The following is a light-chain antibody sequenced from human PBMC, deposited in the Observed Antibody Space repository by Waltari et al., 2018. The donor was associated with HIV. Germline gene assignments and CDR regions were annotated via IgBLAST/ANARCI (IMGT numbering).Light chain of an antibody. CDR2: ATS. J-gene: IGLJ2*01. Sequence: VVIQEPSLTVSPGDTVTLTCGSSSGPVTSGHYPYWLQQKPGQPPKKRIFATSEKYPWTPPRFSGSLDGDKAALTLSDVQSEDEADYYCLLSYSGVWIFGGGTRVTVL. CDR1: SGPVTSGHY. V-gene: IGLV7-46*01. CDR3: LLSYSGVWI.